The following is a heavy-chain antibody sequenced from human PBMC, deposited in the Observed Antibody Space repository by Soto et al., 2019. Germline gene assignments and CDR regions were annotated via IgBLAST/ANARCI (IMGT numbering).Heavy chain of an antibody. V-gene: IGHV1-46*02. CDR3: ARADYYDSSGFYFDC. D-gene: IGHD3-22*01. J-gene: IGHJ4*02. Sequence: QVQLVQSGAEVKKPGASVKVSCKASGYIFNNHYIHWVRQAPGQGLEWMGIINPSGGSTNYLQKFQGRITMTRDTSTSTVYMELSSLRSEDTAVYLCARADYYDSSGFYFDCWGQGSLVTVS. CDR2: INPSGGST. CDR1: GYIFNNHY.